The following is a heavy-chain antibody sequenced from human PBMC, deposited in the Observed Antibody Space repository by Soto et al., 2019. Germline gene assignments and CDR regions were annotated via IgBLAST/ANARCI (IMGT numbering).Heavy chain of an antibody. V-gene: IGHV3-48*03. Sequence: HPGGSLRLSCAASGFTFSRYEMNWVRQAPGKGLEWISYISTSGSTIYYADSVKGRFTISRDNAKNSLYLQMNSPRAEDTAVYYCARELAAAGSFDYWGQGTLVTVSS. CDR3: ARELAAAGSFDY. J-gene: IGHJ4*02. D-gene: IGHD6-13*01. CDR2: ISTSGSTI. CDR1: GFTFSRYE.